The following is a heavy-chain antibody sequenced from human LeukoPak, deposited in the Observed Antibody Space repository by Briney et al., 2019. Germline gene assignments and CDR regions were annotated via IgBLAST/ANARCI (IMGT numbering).Heavy chain of an antibody. CDR2: INPNSGGT. CDR3: ARGANGSGSHLSFFRY. Sequence: PGASVKVSCKASAYTFTGYYMHWVRQAPGQGLEWMGWINPNSGGTNYAQKFQGRVTMTRDTSISTAYMELSRLRADDTAVYYCARGANGSGSHLSFFRYWVQGTLVTVSS. CDR1: AYTFTGYY. J-gene: IGHJ4*02. V-gene: IGHV1-2*02. D-gene: IGHD3-10*01.